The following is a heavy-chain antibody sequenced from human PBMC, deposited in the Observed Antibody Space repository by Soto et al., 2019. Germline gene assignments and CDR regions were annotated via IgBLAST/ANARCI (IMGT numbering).Heavy chain of an antibody. Sequence: ELQLVQSEAEVKKPGQSLKISCKNSGYSLPSYCFGWVRQMPGKGLEWMGIICPGDSDTTYSPSFQGHVTISADKSIRTAYLKWSSLKASDTAMYYCVGSYYYGSGSYYNVRAFDVWGQGTTVTVSS. J-gene: IGHJ3*01. CDR1: GYSLPSYC. CDR2: ICPGDSDT. CDR3: VGSYYYGSGSYYNVRAFDV. V-gene: IGHV5-51*03. D-gene: IGHD3-10*01.